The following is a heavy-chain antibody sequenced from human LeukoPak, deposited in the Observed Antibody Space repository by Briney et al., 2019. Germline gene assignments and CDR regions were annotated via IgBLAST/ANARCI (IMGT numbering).Heavy chain of an antibody. J-gene: IGHJ3*02. CDR3: ARDGPFSSTSWNAFDI. CDR1: GFTFSSYS. V-gene: IGHV3-21*01. D-gene: IGHD2-2*01. CDR2: ISSSSSYI. Sequence: PGRSLRLSCAASGFTFSSYSMNWVRQAPGKGLEWVSSISSSSSYIYYADSVKGRFTISRDNAKNSLYLQMNSLRAEDTAVYYCARDGPFSSTSWNAFDIWGQGTMVTVSS.